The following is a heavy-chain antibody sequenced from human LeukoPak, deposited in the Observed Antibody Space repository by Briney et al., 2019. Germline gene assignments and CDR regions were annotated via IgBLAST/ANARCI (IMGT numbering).Heavy chain of an antibody. V-gene: IGHV4-59*01. J-gene: IGHJ4*02. CDR1: GDSISSYY. CDR2: IFSSGST. CDR3: ARGVSGFSRIFDY. Sequence: SETLSLTCTVSGDSISSYYWSWIRQPPGKELEWIGCIFSSGSTNYKPTLKSRVSISVDTPKKQFSLELSSVTAADTAVYYCARGVSGFSRIFDYWGQGTLVTVSS. D-gene: IGHD2-15*01.